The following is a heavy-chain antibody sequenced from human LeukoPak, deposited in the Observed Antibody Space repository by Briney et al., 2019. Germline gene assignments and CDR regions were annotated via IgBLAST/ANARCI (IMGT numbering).Heavy chain of an antibody. Sequence: PGGSLRLSCAASGFTFSSYSMNWVRQAPGKGLEWVSSISGSGSYVYSADSVKGRITISRDNARKSLYLQMNSLRAEDTAVYYCATVGATVTGSDAFDVWGQGTMVTVSS. CDR3: ATVGATVTGSDAFDV. J-gene: IGHJ3*01. D-gene: IGHD4-17*01. V-gene: IGHV3-21*01. CDR1: GFTFSSYS. CDR2: ISGSGSYV.